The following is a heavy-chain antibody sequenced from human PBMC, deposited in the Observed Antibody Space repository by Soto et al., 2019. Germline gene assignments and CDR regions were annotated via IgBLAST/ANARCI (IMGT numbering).Heavy chain of an antibody. CDR1: GDTFSSYG. CDR2: IIPKFGTT. Sequence: QVQLVQSGAEVKKPGSSVKVSCKASGDTFSSYGISWVRQAPGQGLEFMGGIIPKFGTTNYAQKFRGRVTIYADESTSTAYMEVSSLRSEDTAVYYCARASGRGWYNWFDPWGKGTLVTVSS. J-gene: IGHJ5*02. V-gene: IGHV1-69*01. CDR3: ARASGRGWYNWFDP. D-gene: IGHD6-19*01.